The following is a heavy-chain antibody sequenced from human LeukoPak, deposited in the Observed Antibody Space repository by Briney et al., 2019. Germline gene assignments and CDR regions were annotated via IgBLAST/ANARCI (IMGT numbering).Heavy chain of an antibody. J-gene: IGHJ6*03. CDR3: ARDTARTLGIDYYYYMDV. Sequence: SETLSLTCSVSGGSIRSYFWSWIRQPAGKGLEWIGYIDDSGNTKYNPSLKNRVTISVDTSKNQFSLKLSSVTAADTAVYYCARDTARTLGIDYYYYMDVWGKGTTVTVSS. CDR1: GGSIRSYF. V-gene: IGHV4-59*01. D-gene: IGHD6-6*01. CDR2: IDDSGNT.